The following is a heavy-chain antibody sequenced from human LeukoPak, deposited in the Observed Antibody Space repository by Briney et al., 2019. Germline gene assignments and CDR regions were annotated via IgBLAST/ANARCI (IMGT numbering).Heavy chain of an antibody. J-gene: IGHJ4*02. CDR1: GFTFSGFW. D-gene: IGHD1-1*01. CDR2: LHSDGSNT. V-gene: IGHV3-74*01. Sequence: GGSLRLSCAASGFTFSGFWMHWVRQAPGKGQVWISRLHSDGSNTDYGDSVKGRITNSRDNDKNSLYLQMNSLRAEDTAVYYCARGPSSGTTSLDYWGQGTLVTVSS. CDR3: ARGPSSGTTSLDY.